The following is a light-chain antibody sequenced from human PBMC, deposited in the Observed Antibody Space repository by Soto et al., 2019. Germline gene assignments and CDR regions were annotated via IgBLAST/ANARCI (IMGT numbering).Light chain of an antibody. CDR1: GGDIGTYKY. V-gene: IGLV2-8*01. CDR2: EVS. J-gene: IGLJ3*02. Sequence: QSALTQPPSESGSPGQSVTISCTGTGGDIGTYKYVSWYQQHPGQAPKLIIYEVSKRPSGVPVRFFGSKSGNTASLTVSGLQSEDEADYYCTSYAGSSNWVFGGGTKLTVL. CDR3: TSYAGSSNWV.